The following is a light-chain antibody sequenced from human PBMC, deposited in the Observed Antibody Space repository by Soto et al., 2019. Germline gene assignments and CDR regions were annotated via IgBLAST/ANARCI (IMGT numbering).Light chain of an antibody. Sequence: EIVLTQSPGTLSLSQGERATLSCRASQSVSSSYLAWYQQKPGQDPRLLIYGASSRATGIPDRLSGSGSGTDFTLTISRLEPEDYAVYYCQQYGSSPSLTFGQGTRLEI. CDR2: GAS. CDR3: QQYGSSPSLT. V-gene: IGKV3-20*01. J-gene: IGKJ5*01. CDR1: QSVSSSY.